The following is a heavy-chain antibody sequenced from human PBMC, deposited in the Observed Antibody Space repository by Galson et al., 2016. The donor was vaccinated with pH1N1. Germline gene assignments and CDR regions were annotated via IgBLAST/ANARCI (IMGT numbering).Heavy chain of an antibody. D-gene: IGHD5-18*01. J-gene: IGHJ4*02. Sequence: LSLTCTVSGGSVSSGGYYWSWIRQHPGKGLEWIGYIYYSGSTYYNPSLKSRVTISVDTSKNQFSLKLSSVTAADTAVFYCARVPRGEQLYYFDYWGQGTLVTVSS. CDR1: GGSVSSGGYY. CDR3: ARVPRGEQLYYFDY. V-gene: IGHV4-31*03. CDR2: IYYSGST.